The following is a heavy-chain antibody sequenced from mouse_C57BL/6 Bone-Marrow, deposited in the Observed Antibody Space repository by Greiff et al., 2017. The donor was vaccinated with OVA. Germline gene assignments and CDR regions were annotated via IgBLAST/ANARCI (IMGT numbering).Heavy chain of an antibody. V-gene: IGHV14-4*01. Sequence: VQLQQSGAELVRPGASVKLSCTASGFNIKDDYMHWVKQRPEQGLEWIGWIDPENGDTEYASKFQGKATITADTSSNTAYLQLSSLTSEDTAVYYCTTVITTVVAPYAMDDWGQGTSVTVSS. CDR2: IDPENGDT. J-gene: IGHJ4*01. CDR1: GFNIKDDY. CDR3: TTVITTVVAPYAMDD. D-gene: IGHD1-1*01.